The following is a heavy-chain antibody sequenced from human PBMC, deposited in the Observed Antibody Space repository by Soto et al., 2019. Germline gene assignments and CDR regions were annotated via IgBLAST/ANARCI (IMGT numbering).Heavy chain of an antibody. Sequence: QVHLQESGSGLVKPAQTLSLTCSVSGGSINSGAFSLSWIRQPPGKGLQWIGYVTHSGTAYSIPSLSGRLTLSVDSYQTQFSLKLTSVTAADSAVYYCARIHWRQRSLDQWGQGTPVTVSS. CDR2: VTHSGTA. V-gene: IGHV4-30-2*01. D-gene: IGHD1-1*01. CDR1: GGSINSGAFS. CDR3: ARIHWRQRSLDQ. J-gene: IGHJ4*02.